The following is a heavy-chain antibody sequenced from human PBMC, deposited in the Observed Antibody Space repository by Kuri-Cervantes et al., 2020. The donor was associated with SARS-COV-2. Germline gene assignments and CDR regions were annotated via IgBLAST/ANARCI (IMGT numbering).Heavy chain of an antibody. CDR2: IIPIFGTA. D-gene: IGHD3-22*01. Sequence: SVKVSCKASVGTFSSYAISWVRQAPGQGLEWMGGIIPIFGTANYAQKFQGRVTITADESTSTAYMELSSLRSEDTAVYYFARAYYHDSSGYYPGDYWGQGNLVTVSS. V-gene: IGHV1-69*13. J-gene: IGHJ4*02. CDR3: ARAYYHDSSGYYPGDY. CDR1: VGTFSSYA.